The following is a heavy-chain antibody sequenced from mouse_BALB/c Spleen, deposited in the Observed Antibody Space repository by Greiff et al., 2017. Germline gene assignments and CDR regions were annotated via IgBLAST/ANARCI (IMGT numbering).Heavy chain of an antibody. J-gene: IGHJ2*01. V-gene: IGHV5-9-4*01. Sequence: EVKLVESGGGLVKPGGSLKLSCAASGFTFSSYAMSWVRQSPEKRLEWVAEISSGGSYTYYPDTVTGRFTISRDNAKNTLYLEMSSLRSEDTAMYYCARKGLLRYPFDYWGQGTTLTVSS. CDR1: GFTFSSYA. CDR2: ISSGGSYT. CDR3: ARKGLLRYPFDY. D-gene: IGHD1-1*01.